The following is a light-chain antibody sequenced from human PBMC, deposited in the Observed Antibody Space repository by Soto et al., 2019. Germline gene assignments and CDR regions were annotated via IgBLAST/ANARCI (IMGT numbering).Light chain of an antibody. CDR1: SRDVGTYTL. Sequence: QSALTQPASVSGSPGQSITISCTGTSRDVGTYTLVSWYQHYPGKAPKLIIYEGSKRPSGVSNRFSGSKSGNTASLTISGLQTEDEADYYCCSYSGSDTMIFGGGTKLTVL. CDR2: EGS. J-gene: IGLJ2*01. CDR3: CSYSGSDTMI. V-gene: IGLV2-23*01.